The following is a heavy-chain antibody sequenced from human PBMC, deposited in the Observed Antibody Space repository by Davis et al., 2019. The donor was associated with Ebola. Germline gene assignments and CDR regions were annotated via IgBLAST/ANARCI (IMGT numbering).Heavy chain of an antibody. Sequence: PGGSLRLSCAASGFTFDDYAMHWVRQAPGKGLEWVSGISWNSGSIGYADSVKGRFTISRDNAKNSLYLQMNSLRAEDTALYYCAKERFGELLFPCGMDVWGQGTTVTVSS. V-gene: IGHV3-9*01. CDR3: AKERFGELLFPCGMDV. CDR1: GFTFDDYA. CDR2: ISWNSGSI. J-gene: IGHJ6*02. D-gene: IGHD3-10*01.